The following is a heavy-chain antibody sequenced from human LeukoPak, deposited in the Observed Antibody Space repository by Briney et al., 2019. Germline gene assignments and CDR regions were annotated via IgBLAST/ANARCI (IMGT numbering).Heavy chain of an antibody. CDR1: GYTFTDYF. CDR2: ISAYNGDT. Sequence: ASVKVSCKASGYTFTDYFMHWVRQAPGQGLEWMGWISAYNGDTNYAQNFQGRVTMTTDTSTDTAYMELRSLRSDDSAVYYCARDGLSYTNPNNWFDPWGQGTLVTVSS. V-gene: IGHV1-18*04. D-gene: IGHD2-2*02. CDR3: ARDGLSYTNPNNWFDP. J-gene: IGHJ5*02.